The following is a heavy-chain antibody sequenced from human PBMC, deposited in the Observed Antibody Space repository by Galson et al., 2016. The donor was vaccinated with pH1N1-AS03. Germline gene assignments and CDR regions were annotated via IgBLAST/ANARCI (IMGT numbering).Heavy chain of an antibody. D-gene: IGHD4/OR15-4a*01. V-gene: IGHV3-7*03. CDR3: VRDGVLRSVMDV. J-gene: IGHJ6*02. CDR2: IKEDGSET. Sequence: SLRLSCAASGFTFSRYPMAWVRQTPGKGLQWVATIKEDGSETNYVESVKGRFTISRDNDKRSTYLEMNNLTVEDTAVYYCVRDGVLRSVMDVWGQGTTVTASS. CDR1: GFTFSRYP.